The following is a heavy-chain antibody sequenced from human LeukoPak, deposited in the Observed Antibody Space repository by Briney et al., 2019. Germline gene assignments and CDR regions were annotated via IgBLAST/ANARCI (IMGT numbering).Heavy chain of an antibody. D-gene: IGHD3-22*01. CDR2: IYYSGST. V-gene: IGHV4-59*01. J-gene: IGHJ4*02. CDR1: SGSISSYY. Sequence: SETLSLTCTVSSGSISSYYWSWIRQPPGKGLEWIGYIYYSGSTKYNPSLKSRVTISIDTSKNQFSLKLNSVTAADTAVYYCARTPIYYFDNSGYYNWGQGTLVTVSS. CDR3: ARTPIYYFDNSGYYN.